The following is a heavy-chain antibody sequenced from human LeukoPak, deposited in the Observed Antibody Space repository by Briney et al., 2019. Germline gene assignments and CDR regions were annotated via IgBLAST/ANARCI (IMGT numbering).Heavy chain of an antibody. Sequence: PGGSMRLSCTAYGFIFRGYVMSWVRQAPGKGPEWVAAIWRTGDWTHYVDSVKGRFTISRDNSKNTLYLEMNGLTVADTAIYYCAKDRHDYGDYAFDSWGQGTLVTVSS. J-gene: IGHJ4*02. D-gene: IGHD4-17*01. CDR2: IWRTGDWT. CDR3: AKDRHDYGDYAFDS. V-gene: IGHV3-23*05. CDR1: GFIFRGYV.